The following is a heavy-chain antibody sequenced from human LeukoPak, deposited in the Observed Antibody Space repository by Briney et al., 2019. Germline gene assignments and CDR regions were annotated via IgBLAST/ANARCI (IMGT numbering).Heavy chain of an antibody. Sequence: GRSLRLSCAASGFTFSSYAMHWVRQAPGKGLEWVAVISYDGSNKYYADSVKGRFTISRDNSKNTLYLQMNSLRAEDTAVYYCAKPDSPWWIQLWGLPYWGQGTLVTVSS. D-gene: IGHD5-18*01. CDR1: GFTFSSYA. CDR2: ISYDGSNK. V-gene: IGHV3-30*18. J-gene: IGHJ4*02. CDR3: AKPDSPWWIQLWGLPY.